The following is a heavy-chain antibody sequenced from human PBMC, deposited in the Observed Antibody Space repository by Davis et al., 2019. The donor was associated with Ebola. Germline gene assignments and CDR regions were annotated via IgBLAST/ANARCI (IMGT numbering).Heavy chain of an antibody. CDR1: GFVFRNYV. Sequence: PGGSLRLSCAASGFVFRNYVMSWVRQAPGKGLEWVSTLGTSADTYYADSVKGRFTISRDNAKNSLYLQMNSLRAEDTAVYYCARMRVVVITLGYYFDYWGQGTLVTVSS. D-gene: IGHD3-22*01. V-gene: IGHV3-23*01. CDR3: ARMRVVVITLGYYFDY. CDR2: LGTSADT. J-gene: IGHJ4*02.